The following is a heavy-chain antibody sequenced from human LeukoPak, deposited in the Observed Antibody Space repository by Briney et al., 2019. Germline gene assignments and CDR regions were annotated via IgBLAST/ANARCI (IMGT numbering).Heavy chain of an antibody. CDR1: GYSISSGYY. J-gene: IGHJ3*02. CDR3: ASGGSGAFDI. V-gene: IGHV4-38-2*01. D-gene: IGHD3-10*01. Sequence: PSETLSLTCAVSGYSISSGYYWGWIWQPPGKGLEWIGSIYHSGSTYYNPSLKSRVTISVDTSKNQFSLKLSSVTAADTAVYYCASGGSGAFDIWGQGTMVTVSS. CDR2: IYHSGST.